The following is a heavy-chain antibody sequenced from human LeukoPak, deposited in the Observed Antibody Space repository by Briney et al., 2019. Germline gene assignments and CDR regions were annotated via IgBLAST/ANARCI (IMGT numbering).Heavy chain of an antibody. CDR1: GGSISSGDYY. Sequence: PSQTLSLTCTVSGGSISSGDYYWSWIRQPPGKGLEWIGYIYYSGSTYYNPSLKSRVTISVDTSKNQFSLKLSSVTAADTAVYYCARAHTDIVVVPAAMRLWFDPWGQGTLVTVSS. D-gene: IGHD2-2*01. J-gene: IGHJ5*02. CDR3: ARAHTDIVVVPAAMRLWFDP. CDR2: IYYSGST. V-gene: IGHV4-30-4*08.